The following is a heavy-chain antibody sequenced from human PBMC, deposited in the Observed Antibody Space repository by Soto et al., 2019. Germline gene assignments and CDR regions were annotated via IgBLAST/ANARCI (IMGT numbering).Heavy chain of an antibody. Sequence: ASVKVSCKASGYTFTSYGISWVRQAPGQGLEWMGWISAYNGNTNYAQKLQGRVTMTTDTSTSTAYMELRSLRSDDTAVYYCARGYDILTGYYSFDYWGQGTLVTLSS. J-gene: IGHJ4*02. CDR1: GYTFTSYG. CDR2: ISAYNGNT. D-gene: IGHD3-9*01. CDR3: ARGYDILTGYYSFDY. V-gene: IGHV1-18*01.